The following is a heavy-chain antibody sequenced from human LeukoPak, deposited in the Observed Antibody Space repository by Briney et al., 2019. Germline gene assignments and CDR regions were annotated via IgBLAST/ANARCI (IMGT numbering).Heavy chain of an antibody. CDR3: ARARYYYTY. CDR2: IFYSGST. V-gene: IGHV4-30-4*01. J-gene: IGHJ4*02. Sequence: ASETLSLTCTVSGGSIISADRYWSWIRQPPGKGLEWIGYIFYSGSTYYNPSLKSRLTISVDTSKNQFSLKLSSVTAADTAVYYCARARYYYTYWGQGTLVTVSS. CDR1: GGSIISADRY.